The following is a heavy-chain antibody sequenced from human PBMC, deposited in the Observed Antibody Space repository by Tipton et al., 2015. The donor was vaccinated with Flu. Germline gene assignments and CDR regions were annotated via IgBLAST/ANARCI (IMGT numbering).Heavy chain of an antibody. CDR2: TYYSGST. CDR1: GGSISSYY. Sequence: TLSLTCTVSGGSISSYYWSWIRQPPGKGLEWIGYTYYSGSTNYNPSLKSRVTISVDTSKNQFSLKLSSVTAADTAVYYCARDVGPPYYYDSSGYYEYWYFDLWGRGPLVTVSS. D-gene: IGHD3-22*01. J-gene: IGHJ2*01. CDR3: ARDVGPPYYYDSSGYYEYWYFDL. V-gene: IGHV4-59*01.